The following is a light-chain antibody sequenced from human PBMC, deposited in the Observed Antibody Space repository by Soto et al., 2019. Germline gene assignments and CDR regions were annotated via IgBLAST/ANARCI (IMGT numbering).Light chain of an antibody. V-gene: IGKV3-20*01. CDR2: GAS. J-gene: IGKJ1*01. Sequence: EIALTQSPGTRSLSPGERATLSCRASQSVSSSYLAWYQQKPGQAPRLLIYGASSRATGIPDRFSGSGSRTDFTLTISRLEPEDFAMYYCLHHGSSLWTFGQGTKVDIK. CDR1: QSVSSSY. CDR3: LHHGSSLWT.